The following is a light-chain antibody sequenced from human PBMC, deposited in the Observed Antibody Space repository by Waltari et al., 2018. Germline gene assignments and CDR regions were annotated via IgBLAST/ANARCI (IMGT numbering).Light chain of an antibody. V-gene: IGLV1-40*01. CDR2: GFT. CDR3: QSYDFSMSAL. Sequence: QSVLTQPPSVSGAPGQRVTISCTGSAPNIGAGFDVHWYQQYPGTAPKLLIYGFTNRPSGFPERFSGSQSGTSASLAITGLHAEDEADYYCQSYDFSMSALFGGGTKLTVL. J-gene: IGLJ3*02. CDR1: APNIGAGFD.